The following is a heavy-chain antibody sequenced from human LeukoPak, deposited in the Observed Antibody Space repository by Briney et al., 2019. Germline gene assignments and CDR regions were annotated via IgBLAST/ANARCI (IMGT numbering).Heavy chain of an antibody. J-gene: IGHJ4*02. CDR2: ISPYNGNT. CDR3: ATSNYVVAALGYFDY. Sequence: ASVKVSCKASGYTFTSYGISWVRQAPGQGLEWMGWISPYNGNTDYSQKLQGRVTMTTDTSTSTAYMELRSLRSDDTAVYYCATSNYVVAALGYFDYWGQGTLVTVSS. CDR1: GYTFTSYG. D-gene: IGHD2-2*01. V-gene: IGHV1-18*01.